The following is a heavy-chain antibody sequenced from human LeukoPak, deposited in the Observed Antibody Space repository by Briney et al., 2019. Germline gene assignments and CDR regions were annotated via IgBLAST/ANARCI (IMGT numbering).Heavy chain of an antibody. V-gene: IGHV3-21*01. CDR1: GFTFSSYS. J-gene: IGHJ4*02. D-gene: IGHD3-22*01. CDR2: ISSSSSCI. CDR3: ARESVDSRGYHLYFDF. Sequence: PGGSLRLSCAASGFTFSSYSMNWVRQAPGKGLEWVSSISSSSSCIYYADSVKGRFTISRDNAKNSLYLQMNSLRAEGTAVYYCARESVDSRGYHLYFDFWGQGTLVTVSS.